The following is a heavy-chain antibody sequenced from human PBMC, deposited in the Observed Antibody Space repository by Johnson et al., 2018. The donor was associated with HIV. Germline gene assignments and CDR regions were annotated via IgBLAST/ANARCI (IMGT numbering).Heavy chain of an antibody. CDR3: AGEYYYDSSGYFMGPDLHDAFDI. V-gene: IGHV3-7*05. CDR2: IKQDGSEK. D-gene: IGHD3-22*01. J-gene: IGHJ3*02. Sequence: VQLVESGGGLVQPGGSLRLSCAASGFTFSSYWMSWVRQAPGKGLEWVANIKQDGSEKYYVDSVKGRFTISRDNAKNSLYLQMNSLRAEDTAVYYCAGEYYYDSSGYFMGPDLHDAFDIWGQGTMVTVSS. CDR1: GFTFSSYW.